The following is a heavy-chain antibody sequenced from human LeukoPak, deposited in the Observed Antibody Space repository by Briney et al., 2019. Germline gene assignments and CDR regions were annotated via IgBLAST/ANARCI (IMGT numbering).Heavy chain of an antibody. CDR2: IRNDGSNK. V-gene: IGHV3-30*02. J-gene: IGHJ5*02. CDR3: AKEGFDP. CDR1: GFIFSSYG. Sequence: GGSLRLSCAASGFIFSSYGMHWVRQAPGKGLEWVAFIRNDGSNKYYADSVKGRFTISRDNSKNTVCLQMNSLRADDTAVHYCAKEGFDPWGQGTLVTVSS.